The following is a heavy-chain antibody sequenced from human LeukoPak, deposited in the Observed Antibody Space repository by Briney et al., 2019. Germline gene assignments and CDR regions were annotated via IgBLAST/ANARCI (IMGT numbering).Heavy chain of an antibody. V-gene: IGHV3-23*01. J-gene: IGHJ3*02. Sequence: GGSLRLSCAASGFTFSSYAMSWVRQAPGKGLEWVSAISGSGGSTYYADSVKGRFTISRDNSKNTLYLQMNSLRAEDTAVYYCAKDPAVSGRMVRGVLTAFDIWGQGTMVTVSS. D-gene: IGHD3-10*01. CDR2: ISGSGGST. CDR3: AKDPAVSGRMVRGVLTAFDI. CDR1: GFTFSSYA.